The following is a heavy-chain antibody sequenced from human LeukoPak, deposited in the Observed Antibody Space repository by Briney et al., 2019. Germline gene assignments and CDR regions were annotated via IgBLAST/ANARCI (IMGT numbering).Heavy chain of an antibody. Sequence: ASVKVSCKASGYTFTSYAMHWVRQAPGQRLEWMGWINAGNGNTEYSQEFQDRVTITRDTSASTAYMELSSLRSEDMAVYYCARDNSYDSFDIWGQGTMVTVSS. CDR2: INAGNGNT. CDR3: ARDNSYDSFDI. D-gene: IGHD5-18*01. J-gene: IGHJ3*02. CDR1: GYTFTSYA. V-gene: IGHV1-3*03.